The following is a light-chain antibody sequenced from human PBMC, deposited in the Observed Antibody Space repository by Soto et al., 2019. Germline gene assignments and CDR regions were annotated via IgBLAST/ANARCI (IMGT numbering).Light chain of an antibody. CDR1: SGDVGRYDF. J-gene: IGLJ2*01. CDR3: ASYTGDYTIGSYAV. Sequence: QSALTQPRSVSGSPGQSVTISCSGTSGDVGRYDFVSWYQQHPGKAPKLIIYDVTKRPSGVPHRFSGSKSGNTASLTISGLQAEDEAVFYCASYTGDYTIGSYAVFGVGTKLTVL. CDR2: DVT. V-gene: IGLV2-11*01.